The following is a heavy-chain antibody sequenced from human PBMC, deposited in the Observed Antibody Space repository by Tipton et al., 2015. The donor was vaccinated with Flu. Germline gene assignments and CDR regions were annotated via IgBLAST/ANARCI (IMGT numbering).Heavy chain of an antibody. CDR2: IYPAGGAV. D-gene: IGHD1/OR15-1a*01. V-gene: IGHV1-46*01. CDR1: GYTFTSYN. J-gene: IGHJ3*01. CDR3: ARDKGVGTYTFDV. Sequence: QVQLVQSGTEVKKPGASVKVSCKASGYTFTSYNIHWVRQAPGQGLEWMGIIYPAGGAVSYAQKFQGRVIMTRDKSTATSYMELSSLRSEDSAMYSCARDKGVGTYTFDVWGQGTMVTVPS.